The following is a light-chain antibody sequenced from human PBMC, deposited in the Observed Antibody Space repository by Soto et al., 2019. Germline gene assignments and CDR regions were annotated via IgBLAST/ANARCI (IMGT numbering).Light chain of an antibody. CDR1: TSDLGAYNS. J-gene: IGLJ1*01. V-gene: IGLV2-14*01. CDR2: DVT. CDR3: CSYTTSETIV. Sequence: QSALAQPASVSGSPGQSITISCTGTTSDLGAYNSVSWYRQHPGKAPKVMIYDVTHRPSGVSSRFSGSQSGNTASLTISGLQADDEADYYCCSYTTSETIVFGTATKVTVL.